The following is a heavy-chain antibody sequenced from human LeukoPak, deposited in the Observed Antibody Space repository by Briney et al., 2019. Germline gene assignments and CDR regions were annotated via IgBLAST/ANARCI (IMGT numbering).Heavy chain of an antibody. V-gene: IGHV4-39*01. CDR1: GGSISSSSYC. D-gene: IGHD5-12*01. Sequence: SETLSLTCTVSGGSISSSSYCWGWIRQPPGQGLEWIGSIYYSRSTYYNPSLKSRVTISVDTSKNQFSLKLSSVTAADTAVYYCARRDMDIVATIFSSYDYYYGMDVWGQGTTVTVSS. CDR2: IYYSRST. J-gene: IGHJ6*02. CDR3: ARRDMDIVATIFSSYDYYYGMDV.